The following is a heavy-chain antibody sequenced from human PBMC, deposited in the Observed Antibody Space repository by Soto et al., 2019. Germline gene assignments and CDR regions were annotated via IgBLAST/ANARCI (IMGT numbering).Heavy chain of an antibody. D-gene: IGHD6-13*01. CDR3: ARDLQYSRLFYGMDV. V-gene: IGHV4-31*03. Sequence: SETLSLTCRVSGGSISSGGYYWSWIRQHPGKGLEWIGYIYYSGSTYYNPSLKSRVTISVDTSKNQFSLKLSSVTAADTAVYYCARDLQYSRLFYGMDVWGQGTTVTVSS. CDR1: GGSISSGGYY. CDR2: IYYSGST. J-gene: IGHJ6*02.